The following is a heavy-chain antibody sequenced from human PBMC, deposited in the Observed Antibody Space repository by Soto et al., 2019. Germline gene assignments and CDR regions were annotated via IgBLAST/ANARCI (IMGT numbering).Heavy chain of an antibody. D-gene: IGHD1-26*01. CDR2: IYHSGST. CDR3: VSRYSYSWDSYFNY. Sequence: QVQLQESGPGLVKPSGTLSLTCAVSGDSISTNNWWSWVRQSPGKGLEWIGEIYHSGSTYYNPSLKSRVTISIDMSKSQFSLKLTSVTAADTAVYYCVSRYSYSWDSYFNYWGQGTLVTVSS. V-gene: IGHV4-4*02. CDR1: GDSISTNNW. J-gene: IGHJ4*02.